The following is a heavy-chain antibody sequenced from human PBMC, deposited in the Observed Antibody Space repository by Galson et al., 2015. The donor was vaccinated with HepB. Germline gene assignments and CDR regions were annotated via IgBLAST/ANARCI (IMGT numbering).Heavy chain of an antibody. D-gene: IGHD5-18*01. V-gene: IGHV3-33*01. CDR1: GFTFSSYG. CDR2: IWYDGSNK. J-gene: IGHJ4*02. CDR3: ARAVDTAMGLFDY. Sequence: SLRLSCAASGFTFSSYGMHWVRQAPGKGLEWVAVIWYDGSNKHYADSVKGRFTISRDNSKNTLYLQMNSLRAEDTAVYYCARAVDTAMGLFDYWGQGTLVTVSS.